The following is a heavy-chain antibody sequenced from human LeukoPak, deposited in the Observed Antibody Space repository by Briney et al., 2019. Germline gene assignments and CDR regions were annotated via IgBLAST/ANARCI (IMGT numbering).Heavy chain of an antibody. CDR2: INHSGST. CDR3: ARAQITMVRGVIIFWFDP. CDR1: GGSFSGYY. V-gene: IGHV4-34*01. J-gene: IGHJ5*02. Sequence: SETLSLTCAVYGGSFSGYYWSWIRQPPGKGLEWIGEINHSGSTNYNPSLKSRVTISVDTSKNQFSLKLSSVTAADTAVYYCARAQITMVRGVIIFWFDPWGQGTLVTVSS. D-gene: IGHD3-10*01.